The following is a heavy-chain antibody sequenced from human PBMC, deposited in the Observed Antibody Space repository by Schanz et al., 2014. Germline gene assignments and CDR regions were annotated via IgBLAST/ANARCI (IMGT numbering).Heavy chain of an antibody. CDR1: GFTFSAYA. J-gene: IGHJ5*01. CDR2: ISASGGTT. CDR3: AKTPREYCNYDNCPNWFDS. Sequence: EVQLLESGGGLVQPGGSLRLSCAASGFTFSAYAMTWVLQIPGKGLEWVSAISASGGTTYYADSVKGRFTISRDNSKNTLYLQMNSLRAEDTAVYYCAKTPREYCNYDNCPNWFDSWGQGTLVTASS. V-gene: IGHV3-23*01. D-gene: IGHD2-15*01.